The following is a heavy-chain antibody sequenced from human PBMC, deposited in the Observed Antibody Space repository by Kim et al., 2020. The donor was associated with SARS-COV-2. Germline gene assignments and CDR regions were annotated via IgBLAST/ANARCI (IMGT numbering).Heavy chain of an antibody. V-gene: IGHV1-24*01. Sequence: AQKFQGRVTMTEDTSTDTAYMELSSLRSEDTAVYYCATDIAAAGHGLDYWGQGTLVTVSS. J-gene: IGHJ4*02. D-gene: IGHD6-13*01. CDR3: ATDIAAAGHGLDY.